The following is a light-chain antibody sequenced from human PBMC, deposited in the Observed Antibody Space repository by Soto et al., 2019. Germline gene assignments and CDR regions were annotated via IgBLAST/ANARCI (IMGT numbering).Light chain of an antibody. CDR3: QQTYISPGT. Sequence: DIQVTQSPSSLSASVGDRVTITCRTSQGVSTFLNWYRQKPGEAPKLLIYAASPLHSGVPSRFSGSGSETDFTLTINSLQPEDFATYYCQQTYISPGTFGQGTKVEIK. J-gene: IGKJ2*01. CDR1: QGVSTF. CDR2: AAS. V-gene: IGKV1-39*01.